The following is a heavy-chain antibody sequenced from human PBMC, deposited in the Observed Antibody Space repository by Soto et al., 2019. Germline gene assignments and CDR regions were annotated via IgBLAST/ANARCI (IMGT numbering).Heavy chain of an antibody. D-gene: IGHD1-26*01. J-gene: IGHJ6*02. CDR2: ISYDGSNK. CDR3: AKDVVVGATTGLGDYYYYYGMDV. V-gene: IGHV3-30*18. Sequence: QVQLVESGGGVVQPGRSLRLSCEASGFTFSSYGMHWVRQAPGKGLEWVAVISYDGSNKYYADSVKGRFTISRDNSKNTLYLQMNSLRAEETAVYYCAKDVVVGATTGLGDYYYYYGMDVWGQGTTVTVSS. CDR1: GFTFSSYG.